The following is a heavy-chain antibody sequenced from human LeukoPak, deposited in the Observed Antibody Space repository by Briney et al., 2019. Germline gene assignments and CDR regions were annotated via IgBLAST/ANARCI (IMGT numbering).Heavy chain of an antibody. J-gene: IGHJ4*02. Sequence: ASVTVSCTASVYTFTDYHIHWVRQAPGQGPEWMGWIHPNIGGRNYAQKFEGRVTMSRDTSISTVYMELSSLRSDDTAMYYCARLTGGSETNWGQGTLVTVSA. CDR2: IHPNIGGR. V-gene: IGHV1-2*02. D-gene: IGHD1-14*01. CDR1: VYTFTDYH. CDR3: ARLTGGSETN.